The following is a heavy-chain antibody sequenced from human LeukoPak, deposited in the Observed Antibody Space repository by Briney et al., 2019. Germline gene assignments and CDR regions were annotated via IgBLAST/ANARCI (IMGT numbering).Heavy chain of an antibody. Sequence: GGSLRLSCAASGFTFSSYSMNWVRQAPGKGLEWVSYISSSSSTIYYADSVKGRFTISRDNAKNSLYLQMNSLRAEDTAVYYCARDRNVLLQTAMVRAWNAFDIWGQGTMVTVSS. CDR1: GFTFSSYS. CDR2: ISSSSSTI. D-gene: IGHD5-18*01. V-gene: IGHV3-48*04. J-gene: IGHJ3*02. CDR3: ARDRNVLLQTAMVRAWNAFDI.